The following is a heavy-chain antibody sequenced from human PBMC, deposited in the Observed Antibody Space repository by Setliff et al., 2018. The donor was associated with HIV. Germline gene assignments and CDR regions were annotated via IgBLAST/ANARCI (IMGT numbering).Heavy chain of an antibody. CDR3: ARDRSIIMTFGGGNDAFDI. CDR1: GYTFTSYG. V-gene: IGHV1-18*01. J-gene: IGHJ3*02. D-gene: IGHD3-16*01. Sequence: ASVKVSCKASGYTFTSYGISWVRQAPGQGLEWMGWISAYNGNTNYAQKFQGRVTMTTDTSTTTAYMELRSLRSDDTAAYYCARDRSIIMTFGGGNDAFDIWGQGTMVTVSS. CDR2: ISAYNGNT.